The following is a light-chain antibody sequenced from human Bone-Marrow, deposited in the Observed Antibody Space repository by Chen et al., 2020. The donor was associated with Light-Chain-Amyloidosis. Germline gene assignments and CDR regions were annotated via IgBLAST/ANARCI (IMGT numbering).Light chain of an antibody. CDR1: QGISNY. CDR3: QKYNSALLT. J-gene: IGKJ4*01. CDR2: AAS. Sequence: DIQMTQSPSSLSASVGDRVTITCRASQGISNYFAWYQQKPGKVPKLLIYAASTLQSGVPSRFRGSGSGTDFTRTISSRQPQDVATYYCQKYNSALLTFGGGTKVEIK. V-gene: IGKV1-27*01.